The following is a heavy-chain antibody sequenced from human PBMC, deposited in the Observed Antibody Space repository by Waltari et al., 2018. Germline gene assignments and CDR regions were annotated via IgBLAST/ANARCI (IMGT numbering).Heavy chain of an antibody. CDR2: IYYTGST. CDR1: GGSISGFY. CDR3: ARGGGGDWEWFDP. D-gene: IGHD2-21*02. Sequence: QVQLQESGPSLLKPSETLSLICTVSGGSISGFYWSWVRQPPGKGLDWSGLIYYTGSTNINPSLKSRVTMSVDTSKNQFSLKLSSVTAADTAFYYCARGGGGDWEWFDPWGQGTLVTVSS. V-gene: IGHV4-59*01. J-gene: IGHJ5*02.